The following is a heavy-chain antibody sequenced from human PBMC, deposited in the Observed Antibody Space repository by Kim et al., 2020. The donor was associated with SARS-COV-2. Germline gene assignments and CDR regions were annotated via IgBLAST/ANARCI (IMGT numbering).Heavy chain of an antibody. CDR1: GGSISSSSYY. CDR2: IYYSGST. J-gene: IGHJ4*01. D-gene: IGHD3-22*01. Sequence: SETLSLTCTVSGGSISSSSYYWGWIRQPPGKWLEWIGNIYYSGSTYYNPSLKSRVTISVDTSKNHFSLKLNSVTAADTAVYYCARNYDSSGYYLKSYYF. V-gene: IGHV4-39*02. CDR3: ARNYDSSGYYLKSYYF.